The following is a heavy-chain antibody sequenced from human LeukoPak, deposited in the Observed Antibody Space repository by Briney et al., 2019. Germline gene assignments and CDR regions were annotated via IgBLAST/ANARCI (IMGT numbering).Heavy chain of an antibody. CDR1: GGSISSYY. J-gene: IGHJ6*01. CDR3: ARDLYDFWSGYFSSSGGYYYYGMDV. D-gene: IGHD3-3*01. CDR2: IYTSGST. V-gene: IGHV4-4*07. Sequence: SETLSLTCTVSGGSISSYYWSWIRQPAGKGLEWIGRIYTSGSTNYNPSLKSRVTMSVDTSKNQFSLKLSSVTAADTAVYYCARDLYDFWSGYFSSSGGYYYYGMDVWGQGTTVTVSS.